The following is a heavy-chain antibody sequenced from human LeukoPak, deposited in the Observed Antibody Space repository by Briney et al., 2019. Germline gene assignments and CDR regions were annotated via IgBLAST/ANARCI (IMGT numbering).Heavy chain of an antibody. CDR3: ARGGTYLLDAFDI. CDR2: INDDGSST. D-gene: IGHD1-26*01. Sequence: PGGSLRLSCAASGFTFNSYWLHWVRQAPGKGLLWVSRINDDGSSTSYADFVKGRFTISRDNAKNTLYLQMNSLRAEDTAVYYCARGGTYLLDAFDIWGQGTMVTVSS. CDR1: GFTFNSYW. V-gene: IGHV3-74*01. J-gene: IGHJ3*02.